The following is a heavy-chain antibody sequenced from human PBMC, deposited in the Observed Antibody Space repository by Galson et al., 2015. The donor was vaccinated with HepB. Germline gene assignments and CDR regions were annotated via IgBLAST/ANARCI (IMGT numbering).Heavy chain of an antibody. J-gene: IGHJ4*02. CDR2: IFRSGSN. V-gene: IGHV4-4*07. CDR1: GGSINSEY. CDR3: ARVPILPMGFEY. D-gene: IGHD3-9*01. Sequence: TLSLTCTVSGGSINSEYWSWIRQAAGKGPEYIGRIFRSGSNNYNPSLRSRVTMSIDTSKSQTSLKMRTVTVADTAVYYCARVPILPMGFEYWGQGILVTVSS.